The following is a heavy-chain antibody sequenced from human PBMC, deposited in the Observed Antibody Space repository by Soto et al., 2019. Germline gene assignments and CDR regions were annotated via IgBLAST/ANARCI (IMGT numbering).Heavy chain of an antibody. Sequence: EVQLLESGGGLVQPGGSLRLSCSASGFTFSSYAMSWVRQAPGKGLEWVSSISGSGGNAYYADSVKGRFSISRDNSKNTMRLQMNSLRADDTAVYYWAKDGASGSYPPYYDFCMDVWGQGTTVTVSS. CDR2: ISGSGGNA. D-gene: IGHD1-26*01. CDR1: GFTFSSYA. CDR3: AKDGASGSYPPYYDFCMDV. J-gene: IGHJ6*02. V-gene: IGHV3-23*01.